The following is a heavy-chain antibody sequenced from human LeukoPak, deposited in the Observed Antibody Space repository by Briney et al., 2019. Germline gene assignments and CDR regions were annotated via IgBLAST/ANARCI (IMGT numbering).Heavy chain of an antibody. V-gene: IGHV3-11*04. CDR2: ISNSGTTI. J-gene: IGHJ4*02. CDR3: ARTTFYHDSGSPRPTYYFDY. Sequence: VGSLGLSCAASGFIFSNYYMTWIRQAPGKGLEWVSYISNSGTTIDYADSVKGRFTISRDNAKNSLYLQMNSLRAEDTAVYYCARTTFYHDSGSPRPTYYFDYWGQGTLVTVSS. D-gene: IGHD3-10*01. CDR1: GFIFSNYY.